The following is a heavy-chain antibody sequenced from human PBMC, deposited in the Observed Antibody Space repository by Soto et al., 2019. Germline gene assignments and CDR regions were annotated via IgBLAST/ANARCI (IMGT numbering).Heavy chain of an antibody. V-gene: IGHV4-59*08. CDR3: ARREYYYGSEDNWFHP. D-gene: IGHD3-10*01. CDR2: IYYSGST. Sequence: SETLSLTCTVSGGSISSYYWSWIRQPPGKGLEWIGYIYYSGSTNYNPSLKSRVTISVDTSKNQFSLKLSSVTAADTAVYYCARREYYYGSEDNWFHPWGQGTLVTVSS. J-gene: IGHJ5*02. CDR1: GGSISSYY.